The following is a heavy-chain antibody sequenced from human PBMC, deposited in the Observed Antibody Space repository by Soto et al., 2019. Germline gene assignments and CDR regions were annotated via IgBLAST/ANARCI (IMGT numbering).Heavy chain of an antibody. V-gene: IGHV3-30*03. CDR2: ISYDGSNK. D-gene: IGHD2-15*01. Sequence: QVQLVESGGGVVQPGRSLRLSCAASGFTFSSYGMHWVRQAPGKGLEWVAVISYDGSNKYYADSVKGRFTISRDNSKNTLYLQMNSLRAEDTAVYYCATDEPLPDVVYCSGGSCYSEYWGQGTLVTVSS. J-gene: IGHJ4*02. CDR3: ATDEPLPDVVYCSGGSCYSEY. CDR1: GFTFSSYG.